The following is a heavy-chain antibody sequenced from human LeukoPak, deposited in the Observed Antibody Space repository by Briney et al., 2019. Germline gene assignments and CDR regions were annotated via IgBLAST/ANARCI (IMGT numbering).Heavy chain of an antibody. CDR1: GFTFSDYY. Sequence: KPGGSLRLSCAASGFTFSDYYMSWIRQAPGKGLECVSYISDRSGYTKDADSVKGRFTISRDNAKKSLYLQMNSLRAEDTAVYYCARDRVGGSYVFDIWGQGTMVTVSS. J-gene: IGHJ3*02. D-gene: IGHD1-26*01. CDR2: ISDRSGYT. CDR3: ARDRVGGSYVFDI. V-gene: IGHV3-11*06.